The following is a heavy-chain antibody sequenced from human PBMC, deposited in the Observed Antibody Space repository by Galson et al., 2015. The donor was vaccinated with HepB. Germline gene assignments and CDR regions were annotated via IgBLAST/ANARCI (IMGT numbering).Heavy chain of an antibody. CDR3: ATLRAPITMVQYYYFDY. Sequence: SVKVSCKVSGYTLTELSMHWVRQAPGKGLEWMGGFDPEDGETIYAQKFQGRVTMTEDTSTDTAYMELSSLRSEDTAVYYCATLRAPITMVQYYYFDYWGQGNLVTVSS. CDR2: FDPEDGET. D-gene: IGHD3-10*01. V-gene: IGHV1-24*01. CDR1: GYTLTELS. J-gene: IGHJ4*02.